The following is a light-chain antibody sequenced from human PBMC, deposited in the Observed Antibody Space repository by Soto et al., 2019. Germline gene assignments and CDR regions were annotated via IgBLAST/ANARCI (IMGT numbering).Light chain of an antibody. CDR3: QQYNNCPRT. J-gene: IGKJ5*01. Sequence: IMIGQSPATLSVSPGARATLSCMASQSVSSNLAWYQQKPGQAPRLLFYGASTRATGIPARFSGSGSGKEFTLTISSLQSEDFAVYYCQQYNNCPRTFGQG. CDR1: QSVSSN. V-gene: IGKV3-15*01. CDR2: GAS.